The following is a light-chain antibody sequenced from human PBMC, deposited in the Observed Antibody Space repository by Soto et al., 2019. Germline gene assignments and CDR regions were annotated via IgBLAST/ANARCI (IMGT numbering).Light chain of an antibody. CDR3: QAWGTGGV. CDR1: SGHSDYA. CDR2: VTSDGSH. Sequence: QLVLTQSPSASASPGASVKLTCTLSSGHSDYAIAWHQQQPEKGPRYLMKVTSDGSHTKGDGIPDRFSGSSSGADRYLTISSLRSDDEADYYCQAWGTGGVFGGGTKLTAL. J-gene: IGLJ3*02. V-gene: IGLV4-69*01.